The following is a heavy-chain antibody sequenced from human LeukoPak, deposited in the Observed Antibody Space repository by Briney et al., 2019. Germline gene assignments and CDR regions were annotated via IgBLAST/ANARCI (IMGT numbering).Heavy chain of an antibody. J-gene: IGHJ4*02. D-gene: IGHD3-22*01. V-gene: IGHV5-51*01. CDR1: GYNFTNYW. Sequence: GVSLRISCKGSGYNFTNYWIAWVRQMPGKGLEWMGIIYPGDSDTRYSPSFQGQVTISADKSISTAYLQWSSLKASDTALYYCARGDYYYDSRLIMWGQGTVVTVSS. CDR2: IYPGDSDT. CDR3: ARGDYYYDSRLIM.